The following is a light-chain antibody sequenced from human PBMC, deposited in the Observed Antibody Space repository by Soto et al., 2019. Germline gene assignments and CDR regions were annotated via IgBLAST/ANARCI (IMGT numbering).Light chain of an antibody. CDR1: SSSIGSNA. CDR2: SNN. Sequence: QSVLSQPPSASGIPGQRVTISCSGSSSSIGSNAVHWYQQLPGTAPKLLIYSNNQRPSGVPDRFSGSKSGTSASLAISGLQSEDEADYFCAAWDDSLSGQVFGGGTKLTVL. CDR3: AAWDDSLSGQV. J-gene: IGLJ3*02. V-gene: IGLV1-44*01.